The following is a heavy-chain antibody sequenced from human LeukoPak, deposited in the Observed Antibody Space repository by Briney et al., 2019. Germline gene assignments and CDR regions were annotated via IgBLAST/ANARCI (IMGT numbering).Heavy chain of an antibody. CDR2: IYYSGST. J-gene: IGHJ3*02. V-gene: IGHV4-59*01. CDR1: GFTFSDYY. CDR3: ARDYGLGAFDI. D-gene: IGHD3-10*01. Sequence: LRLSCAASGFTFSDYYMSWIRQPPGKGLEWVGYIYYSGSTNYNPSLKSRVTISVDTSKNQFSLKLSSVTAADTAVYYCARDYGLGAFDIWGQGTMVTVSS.